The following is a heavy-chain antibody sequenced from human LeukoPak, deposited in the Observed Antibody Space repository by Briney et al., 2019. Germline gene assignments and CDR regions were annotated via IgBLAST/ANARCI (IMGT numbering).Heavy chain of an antibody. CDR2: ISGSSTTI. CDR3: ARGYCNADSWSRGY. CDR1: GFTFSSYS. D-gene: IGHD6-13*01. Sequence: GGSLRLSCAASGFTFSSYSMSWVRQAPGKGLEWVSYISGSSTTIRYADSVKGRFTTSRDNAKNSVYLQMNSLRDEDTAVYYCARGYCNADSWSRGYWGQGTLVTVSS. V-gene: IGHV3-48*02. J-gene: IGHJ4*02.